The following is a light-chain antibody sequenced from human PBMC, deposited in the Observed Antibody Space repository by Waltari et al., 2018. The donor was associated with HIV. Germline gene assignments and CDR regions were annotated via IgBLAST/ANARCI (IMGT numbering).Light chain of an antibody. Sequence: SSELAQDPAVSVALGQTVRITCQGASVRSYYASWYQQKPGQAPVLVVYGENNRPSGIPDRFSGSTSGNTASLTIAGAQAEDEADYYCNSRDSSGHWFFGGGTKVTVL. V-gene: IGLV3-19*01. J-gene: IGLJ3*02. CDR2: GEN. CDR1: SVRSYY. CDR3: NSRDSSGHWF.